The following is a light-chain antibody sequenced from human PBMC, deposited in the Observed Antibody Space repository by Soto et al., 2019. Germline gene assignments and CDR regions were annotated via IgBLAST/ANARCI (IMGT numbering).Light chain of an antibody. V-gene: IGKV1-33*01. Sequence: DIQLTQSPSFLSASVGDRVTVTCRASQSINDYLAWFQKKEGKAPKVLIYDASNLKTGVPSRFSGSGSGTHYTFTISSLQPEDIATYYCQHYDSLRLTFGGGTKVEIK. CDR1: QSINDY. CDR2: DAS. CDR3: QHYDSLRLT. J-gene: IGKJ4*01.